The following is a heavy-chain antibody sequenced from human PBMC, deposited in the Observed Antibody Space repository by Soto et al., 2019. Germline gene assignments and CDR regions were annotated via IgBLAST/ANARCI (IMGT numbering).Heavy chain of an antibody. Sequence: QLQLQESGPGLVKPSETLSLTCTVSGGPISSSMYYWGWIRQPPGKGLAWITSISYGGRTIFNPSVKGRKNTSRATSNHCHSLTLRSETAADTAVYFCARSIPPEQFGSGNWARAGDFDSWGQGTLVTVSS. D-gene: IGHD3-10*01. CDR2: ISYGGRT. J-gene: IGHJ4*02. V-gene: IGHV4-39*02. CDR3: ARSIPPEQFGSGNWARAGDFDS. CDR1: GGPISSSMYY.